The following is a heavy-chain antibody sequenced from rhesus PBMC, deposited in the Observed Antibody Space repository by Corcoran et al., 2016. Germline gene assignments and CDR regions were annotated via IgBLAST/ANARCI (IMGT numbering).Heavy chain of an antibody. D-gene: IGHD5-36*01. CDR2: ISGSGGST. J-gene: IGHJ4*01. V-gene: IGHV4-173*01. CDR1: GGSLSSNY. Sequence: QLQLQASGPGLVKPSETLSLTCAVSGGSLSSNYLRLLLPPPGKGLDWIGRISGSGGSTEYNTALKSRVTISTDTSKNQFSLKLSAVTAADTAVYYCARAGGYSYGYGDYWGQGVLVTVSS. CDR3: ARAGGYSYGYGDY.